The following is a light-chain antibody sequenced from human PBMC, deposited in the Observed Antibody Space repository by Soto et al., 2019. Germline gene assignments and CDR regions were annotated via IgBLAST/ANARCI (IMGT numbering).Light chain of an antibody. Sequence: EIVLTQSPATLSLSPGQRATLRCRASQSVSSYLLWYQQKPGQTPRLLIYDASNRATGIPARFSGSGSETDFTLTISSLEPEDFAVYYCQHRMNWPLTFGQGTRLEIK. CDR3: QHRMNWPLT. CDR1: QSVSSY. CDR2: DAS. V-gene: IGKV3-11*01. J-gene: IGKJ5*01.